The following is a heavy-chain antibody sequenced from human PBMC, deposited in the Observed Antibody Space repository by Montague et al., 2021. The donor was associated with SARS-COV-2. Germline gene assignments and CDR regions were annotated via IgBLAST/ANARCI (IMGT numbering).Heavy chain of an antibody. D-gene: IGHD3-22*01. CDR3: ASFPSGYYASSGYDF. Sequence: SETLSLTCAVYGGSLSGYYWSWIRQPPGKGLEWIGEINHSGSTNYNPSLKSRVTISVDTSKNQFSLKLSSVTAADTAVYYCASFPSGYYASSGYDFWGQGTLVTVSS. CDR2: INHSGST. CDR1: GGSLSGYY. V-gene: IGHV4-34*01. J-gene: IGHJ4*02.